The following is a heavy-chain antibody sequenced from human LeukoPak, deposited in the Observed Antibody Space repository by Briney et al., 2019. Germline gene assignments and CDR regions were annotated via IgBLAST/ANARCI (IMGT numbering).Heavy chain of an antibody. D-gene: IGHD1-26*01. Sequence: GGSLRLSCAASGFTFSVYAMNWVRQAPGKGLEWVSALTATGSYTYYADSVKGRFTISRDNSKNTLFLQLSSLRAEDTAVYYCARSGWGGSYFDAFDMWGQGTKVIVSS. CDR1: GFTFSVYA. CDR2: LTATGSYT. CDR3: ARSGWGGSYFDAFDM. J-gene: IGHJ3*02. V-gene: IGHV3-23*01.